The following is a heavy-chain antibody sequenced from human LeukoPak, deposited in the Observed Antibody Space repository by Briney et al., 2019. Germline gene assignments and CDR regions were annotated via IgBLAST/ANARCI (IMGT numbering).Heavy chain of an antibody. D-gene: IGHD1-14*01. V-gene: IGHV1-2*02. CDR2: INPNSGGT. CDR1: GYTFTGYY. J-gene: IGHJ5*02. Sequence: VASVKVSCKASGYTFTGYYMHWVRQAPGQGLEWMGWINPNSGGTNYAQKFQGRVTMTRDTSISTAYMELSRLRSDDTAVYYCARVSGYKSFDRWFDPWGQGTLVTVSS. CDR3: ARVSGYKSFDRWFDP.